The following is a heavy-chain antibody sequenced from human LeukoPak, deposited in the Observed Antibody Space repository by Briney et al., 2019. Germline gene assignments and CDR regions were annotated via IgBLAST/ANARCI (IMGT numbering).Heavy chain of an antibody. J-gene: IGHJ5*02. CDR2: IYYSGST. CDR1: GGSISSGGYY. V-gene: IGHV4-39*07. D-gene: IGHD6-19*01. Sequence: PSETLSLTCTVSGGSISSGGYYWGWIRQPPGKGLEWIGSIYYSGSTYYNPSLKSRVTISVVTSKNQFSLKLSSVTAADTAVYYCARDERAYSSGWYDWFDPWGQGTLVTVSS. CDR3: ARDERAYSSGWYDWFDP.